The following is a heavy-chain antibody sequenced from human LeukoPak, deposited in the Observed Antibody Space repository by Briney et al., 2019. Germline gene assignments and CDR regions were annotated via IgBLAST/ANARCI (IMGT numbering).Heavy chain of an antibody. D-gene: IGHD3-3*01. J-gene: IGHJ3*01. CDR1: GDSISSNSAA. Sequence: SQTLSLTCAISGDSISSNSAAWNWIRQSPSRGLEWLGRTYYRSNWYNDYAVSVKSRITFNPDTSKNQFSLQLKSVTPEDTAAYYCVRNLDDGSFLAFDFWGQGTVVTVSS. CDR3: VRNLDDGSFLAFDF. V-gene: IGHV6-1*01. CDR2: TYYRSNWYN.